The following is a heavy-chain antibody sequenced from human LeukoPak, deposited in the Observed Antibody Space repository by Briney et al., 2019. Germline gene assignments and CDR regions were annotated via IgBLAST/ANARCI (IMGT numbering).Heavy chain of an antibody. D-gene: IGHD5-12*01. J-gene: IGHJ4*02. CDR2: ISGSGGST. V-gene: IGHV3-23*01. Sequence: TGGSLRLSCAASGFTFSSYAMSWVRQAPGKGLEWVSAISGSGGSTYYADSVKGRFTISRDNAKDSLYLQMNSLSAEDTAVYYCARDPGSGYEEHFDYWGQGTLVTVSS. CDR3: ARDPGSGYEEHFDY. CDR1: GFTFSSYA.